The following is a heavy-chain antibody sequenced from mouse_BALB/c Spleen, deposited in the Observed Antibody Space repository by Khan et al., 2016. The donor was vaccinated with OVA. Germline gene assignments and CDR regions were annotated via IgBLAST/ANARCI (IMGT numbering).Heavy chain of an antibody. D-gene: IGHD1-2*01. V-gene: IGHV1-77*01. J-gene: IGHJ3*01. Sequence: QVQLQQSGAELARPGASVKLSCKASGYTFTDYYINWLKQRTGPGLEWIGEIYPRSGNTYYNEKFKGKATLTADKSSSVAYMQLSSLTSEDSAVYFCARRNYFGYTFGHWGQGTLVTVSA. CDR3: ARRNYFGYTFGH. CDR1: GYTFTDYY. CDR2: IYPRSGNT.